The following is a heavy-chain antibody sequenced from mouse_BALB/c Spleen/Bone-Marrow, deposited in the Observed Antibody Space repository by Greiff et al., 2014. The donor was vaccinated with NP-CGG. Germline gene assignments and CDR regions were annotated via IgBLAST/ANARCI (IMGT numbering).Heavy chain of an antibody. CDR1: GYTFTSYW. D-gene: IGHD1-1*01. CDR3: ARQITTVDYAMDY. V-gene: IGHV1-7*01. J-gene: IGHJ4*01. Sequence: QVQLQQSGAELAKPGASVKMSCKASGYTFTSYWMHWVKQRPGQGLEWIGYINPSPGYTEYNQKFKDKATLTADKSSSTAYMQLSSLTSEDSAVYYCARQITTVDYAMDYWGQGTSVTVSS. CDR2: INPSPGYT.